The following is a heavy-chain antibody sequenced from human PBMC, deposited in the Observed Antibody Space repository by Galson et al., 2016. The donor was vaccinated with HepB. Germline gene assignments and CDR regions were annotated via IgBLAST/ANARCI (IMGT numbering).Heavy chain of an antibody. J-gene: IGHJ5*02. CDR2: IIPIFGTA. D-gene: IGHD3-3*01. V-gene: IGHV1-69*01. Sequence: QSGAEVKKPGESLKISCKASGGTFSSYGISWVRQAPGQGLEWMGGIIPIFGTANYAQKFQGRVTITADESTSTAYMELSSLGSEDTAVYYCARDDDFWRFDPWGQGTLVTVSS. CDR1: GGTFSSYG. CDR3: ARDDDFWRFDP.